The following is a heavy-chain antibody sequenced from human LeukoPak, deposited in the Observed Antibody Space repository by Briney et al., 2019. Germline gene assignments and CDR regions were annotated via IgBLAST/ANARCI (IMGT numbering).Heavy chain of an antibody. D-gene: IGHD5-18*01. J-gene: IGHJ3*02. CDR1: GFTFSTCA. V-gene: IGHV3-23*01. CDR3: VKEPRGYTFSFDI. Sequence: GGSLRLSCAASGFTFSTCAINWVRQAPGKGLEWVSAISGSGSKTFYADSVKGRFTISRGNPKNTLYLQMNSLRPEDTAVYYCVKEPRGYTFSFDIWGQGTMVTVSS. CDR2: ISGSGSKT.